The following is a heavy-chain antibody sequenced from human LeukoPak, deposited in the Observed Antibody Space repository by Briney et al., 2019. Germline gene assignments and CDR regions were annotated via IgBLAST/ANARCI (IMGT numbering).Heavy chain of an antibody. J-gene: IGHJ4*02. CDR3: AKDFLGHQYYFDY. Sequence: GGSLRLSCAAFGFTFSDYYMSWIRQAPGKGLEWVSYISSSGSTIYYADSVKGRFTISRDNAKNSLYLQMNSLRAEDTAVYYCAKDFLGHQYYFDYWGQGTLVTVSS. CDR2: ISSSGSTI. D-gene: IGHD3-3*01. V-gene: IGHV3-11*04. CDR1: GFTFSDYY.